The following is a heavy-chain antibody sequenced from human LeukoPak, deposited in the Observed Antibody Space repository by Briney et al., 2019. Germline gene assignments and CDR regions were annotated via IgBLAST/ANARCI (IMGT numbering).Heavy chain of an antibody. CDR1: GFSFSSYP. CDR2: INSDTNIT. CDR3: AREGSGYSYGLAYYFDY. D-gene: IGHD5-18*01. Sequence: GGSLRLSCVASGFSFSSYPMNWVRQAPGKGLEWVSHINSDTNITPYTASVSGRFTISRDNAKNSLYLQMNSLRAEDTAVYYCAREGSGYSYGLAYYFDYWGQGTLVTVSS. V-gene: IGHV3-48*01. J-gene: IGHJ4*02.